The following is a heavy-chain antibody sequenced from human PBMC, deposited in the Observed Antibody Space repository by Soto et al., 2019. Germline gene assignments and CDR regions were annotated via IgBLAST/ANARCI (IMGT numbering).Heavy chain of an antibody. Sequence: ASVKVSCKASGYTFTSNYMHWVRQAPGQGLEWMGIINPSGGSTSYAQKFQGRVTMTRDTSTSTVYMELSSLRSEDTAVYYCARDYYGSGSYSTTFYYYYGMDVWGQGTTVTVSS. J-gene: IGHJ6*02. CDR1: GYTFTSNY. D-gene: IGHD3-10*01. CDR3: ARDYYGSGSYSTTFYYYYGMDV. CDR2: INPSGGST. V-gene: IGHV1-46*01.